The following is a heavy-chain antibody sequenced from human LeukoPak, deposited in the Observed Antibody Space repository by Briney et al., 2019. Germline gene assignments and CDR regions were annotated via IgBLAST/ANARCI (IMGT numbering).Heavy chain of an antibody. V-gene: IGHV3-66*01. D-gene: IGHD5-12*01. CDR3: ARDRGSGYDPGYFDY. CDR1: GFTFSSYA. J-gene: IGHJ4*02. CDR2: IYSGDNT. Sequence: PGGSLRLSCAASGFTFSSYAMHWVRQAPGKGLEWVSIIYSGDNTYYADSVKGRFTISRDNSKNTLFLQMNSLRAEDTAVYYCARDRGSGYDPGYFDYWGQGTLVTVSS.